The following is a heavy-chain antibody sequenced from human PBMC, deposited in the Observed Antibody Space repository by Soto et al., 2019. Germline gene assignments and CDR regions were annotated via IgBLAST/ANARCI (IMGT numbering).Heavy chain of an antibody. Sequence: QVQLQQCGAGLLKPSETLSLNCAVYGGSFYWTWIRQPPGKGLEWIGEIRHSGSTNYNPSLKSRVSISIDMSKSQVSLTVYSVTAADTAVYYCARGGGDYDYAVDVWGQGTTVTVSS. CDR2: IRHSGST. CDR1: GGSFY. V-gene: IGHV4-34*01. D-gene: IGHD4-17*01. CDR3: ARGGGDYDYAVDV. J-gene: IGHJ6*02.